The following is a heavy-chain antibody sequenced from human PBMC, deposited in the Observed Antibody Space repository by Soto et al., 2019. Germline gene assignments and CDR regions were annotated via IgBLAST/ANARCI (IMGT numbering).Heavy chain of an antibody. D-gene: IGHD3-10*01. J-gene: IGHJ6*04. CDR1: GFTFSSYA. Sequence: GGSLRLSCAASGFTFSSYAMSWVRQAPGKGLEWVSAISGSGGSTYYADSVKGRFTISRDNSKNTLYLQMNSLRAEDTAVYYCAKNLGPGSLWFGDMRVGDVWGKGTTVTVSS. V-gene: IGHV3-23*01. CDR2: ISGSGGST. CDR3: AKNLGPGSLWFGDMRVGDV.